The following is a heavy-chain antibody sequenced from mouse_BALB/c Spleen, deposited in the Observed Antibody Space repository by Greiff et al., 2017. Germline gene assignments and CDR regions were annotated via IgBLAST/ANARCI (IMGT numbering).Heavy chain of an antibody. CDR1: GFTFTDYY. J-gene: IGHJ4*01. CDR2: INPNNGGT. Sequence: VQLLQSGPELVQPGASVKMSCTASGFTFTDYYMQWVKQSHGKSLEWIGDINPNNGGTSYNQKFKGKATLTVDKSTSTAYMQLNSLTSEDAADYCCASYEDYYSMDYWGQGTSVTVSS. CDR3: ASYEDYYSMDY. V-gene: IGHV1-26*01. D-gene: IGHD2-3*01.